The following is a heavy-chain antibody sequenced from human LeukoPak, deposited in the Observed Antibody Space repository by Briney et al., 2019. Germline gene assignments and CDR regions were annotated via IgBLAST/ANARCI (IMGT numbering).Heavy chain of an antibody. D-gene: IGHD2/OR15-2a*01. CDR1: GFTLSSYE. J-gene: IGHJ4*02. CDR2: ISSSSSTI. Sequence: GGSLRLSCTVSGFTLSSYEMSWIRQAPGKGLEWVSYISSSSSTIYYADSVKGRFTISRDNAKNSLYLQMNSLRAEDTAVYYCAYYFLDYWGQGTLVTVSS. V-gene: IGHV3-48*01. CDR3: AYYFLDY.